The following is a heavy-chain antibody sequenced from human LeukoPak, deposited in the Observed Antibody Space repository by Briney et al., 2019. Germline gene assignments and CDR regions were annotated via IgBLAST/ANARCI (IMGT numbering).Heavy chain of an antibody. CDR1: GFTFSAYW. D-gene: IGHD2/OR15-2a*01. V-gene: IGHV3-74*01. CDR3: VRDAPNSRFDP. J-gene: IGHJ5*02. CDR2: INNDGSKT. Sequence: PGGSLRLSCATSGFTFSAYWMHWVRQVPGKGLVWVSHINNDGSKTTYADSVKGRFTISRDNAKNTLNLQMNSLRVVDSAVYFCVRDAPNSRFDPWGQGTLVTVSS.